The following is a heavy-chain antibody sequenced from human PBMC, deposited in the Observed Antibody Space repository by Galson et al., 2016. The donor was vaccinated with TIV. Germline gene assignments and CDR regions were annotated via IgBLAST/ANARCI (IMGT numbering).Heavy chain of an antibody. CDR1: GFTFSSYE. CDR2: IIESGRST. V-gene: IGHV3-48*03. Sequence: SLRLSCAASGFTFSSYEMNWVRQAPGKGLEWVSYIIESGRSTYYADSVKGRFSISRDNAKNSLYLQMSSRRAEDKAVYYCARGRGYWDTTSCYVDYWGQGTLVTVSS. CDR3: ARGRGYWDTTSCYVDY. D-gene: IGHD2-2*01. J-gene: IGHJ4*02.